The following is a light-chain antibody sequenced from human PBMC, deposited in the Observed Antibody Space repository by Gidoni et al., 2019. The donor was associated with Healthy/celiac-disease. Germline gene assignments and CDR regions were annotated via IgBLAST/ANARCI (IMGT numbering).Light chain of an antibody. Sequence: QSVLTQPPSASGTPGQRVTISCSGSSSNIGSNTVNWYQQLPGTAPKLLIYSNQRPSGVPDRFSGSKSGTSASLAISGLQSEDEADYYCAAWDDSLNGAVFGGGTQLTVL. J-gene: IGLJ7*01. CDR3: AAWDDSLNGAV. V-gene: IGLV1-44*01. CDR1: SSNIGSNT. CDR2: SN.